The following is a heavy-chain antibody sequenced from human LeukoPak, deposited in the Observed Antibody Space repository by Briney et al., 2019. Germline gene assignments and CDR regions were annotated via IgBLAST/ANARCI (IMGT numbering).Heavy chain of an antibody. CDR2: ISSSSSYI. Sequence: PGGSLRLSCAASGFTFSSYSMNWVRQAPGNGLEWVSSISSSSSYIYYADSVKGRFTISRDNAKNSLYLQMNSLRAEDTAVYYCARDLGVLYYFDYWGQGTLVTVSS. CDR3: ARDLGVLYYFDY. V-gene: IGHV3-21*01. D-gene: IGHD2-8*01. J-gene: IGHJ4*02. CDR1: GFTFSSYS.